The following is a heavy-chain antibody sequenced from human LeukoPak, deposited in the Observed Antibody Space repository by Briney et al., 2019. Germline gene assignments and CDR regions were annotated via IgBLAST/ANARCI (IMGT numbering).Heavy chain of an antibody. V-gene: IGHV3-30*02. CDR3: AIRYYYGSGG. CDR1: GFTFSSYG. Sequence: GGSLGLSCAASGFTFSSYGMHWVRQAPGKGLEWVAFIRYDGSNKYYADSVKGRFTISRDNSKNTLYLQMNSLRAEDTAVYYCAIRYYYGSGGWGQGTLVTVSS. J-gene: IGHJ4*02. CDR2: IRYDGSNK. D-gene: IGHD3-10*01.